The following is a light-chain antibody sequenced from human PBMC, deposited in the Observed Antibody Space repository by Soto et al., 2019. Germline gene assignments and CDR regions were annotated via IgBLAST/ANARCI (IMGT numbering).Light chain of an antibody. V-gene: IGLV1-40*01. J-gene: IGLJ2*01. CDR3: QSYDSSLSAV. CDR1: SSNIGAGYD. Sequence: QTVVTQPPSVSGAPGQRVTISCTGSSSNIGAGYDVHWYQQLPGTAPKLLIYANTNRPSGVPDRFSGSKSGNSASLAITGLQAEDEADYYCQSYDSSLSAVFGGGTKLTVL. CDR2: ANT.